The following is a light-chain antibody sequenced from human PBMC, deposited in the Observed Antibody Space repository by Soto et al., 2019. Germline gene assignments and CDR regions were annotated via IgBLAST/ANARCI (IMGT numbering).Light chain of an antibody. Sequence: QSALTQPASVSGSPGQSITFSCTGTSIEIGGYNYVSWYQQHPGKAPKLMIYEVSNRPSGVSDRFSGSKSGNTASLTISGLQAEDEADYYCTSYTSSTTNYVFGTGTKLTVL. CDR2: EVS. CDR3: TSYTSSTTNYV. V-gene: IGLV2-14*01. CDR1: SIEIGGYNY. J-gene: IGLJ1*01.